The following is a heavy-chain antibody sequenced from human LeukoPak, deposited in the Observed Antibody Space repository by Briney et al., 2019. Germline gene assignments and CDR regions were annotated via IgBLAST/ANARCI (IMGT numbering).Heavy chain of an antibody. CDR3: ASGGTYYYGSGSYRFFDY. CDR2: IIPIFGTA. Sequence: SVKVSCKASGGTFSSYAISWVRQAPGRKLEWMGGIIPIFGTANYAQKFQGRVTITTDESTSTAYMELSSLRSEDTAVYYCASGGTYYYGSGSYRFFDYWGQGTLVTVSS. J-gene: IGHJ4*02. V-gene: IGHV1-69*05. CDR1: GGTFSSYA. D-gene: IGHD3-10*01.